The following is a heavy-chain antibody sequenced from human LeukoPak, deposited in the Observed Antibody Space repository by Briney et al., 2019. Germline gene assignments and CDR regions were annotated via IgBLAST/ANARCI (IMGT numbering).Heavy chain of an antibody. D-gene: IGHD1/OR15-1a*01. CDR2: ISGSEVGGSGGST. Sequence: GGSLRLSCAASGFTFSSYGMTWVRQAPGKGLEWVSSISGSEVGGSGGSTFYAGSVKGRFTISRDNSKNTLYLQMNSLRAEDTAIYYCAKGASEQAYYFDSWGQGTLVTVSS. CDR1: GFTFSSYG. CDR3: AKGASEQAYYFDS. J-gene: IGHJ4*02. V-gene: IGHV3-23*01.